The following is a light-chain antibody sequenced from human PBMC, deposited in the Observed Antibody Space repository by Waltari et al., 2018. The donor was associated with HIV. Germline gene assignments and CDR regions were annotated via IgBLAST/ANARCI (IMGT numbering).Light chain of an antibody. J-gene: IGLJ2*01. CDR3: AAWDDSLNGVV. V-gene: IGLV1-44*01. Sequence: QSVLTQPPSASGTPGPRVTLSCSGSSSNIGGNTVNWYQQLPGTAPKLLIYSNNQRPSGVPDRFSGSKSGTSASLAISGLQSEDEADYYCAAWDDSLNGVVFGGGTKLTVL. CDR2: SNN. CDR1: SSNIGGNT.